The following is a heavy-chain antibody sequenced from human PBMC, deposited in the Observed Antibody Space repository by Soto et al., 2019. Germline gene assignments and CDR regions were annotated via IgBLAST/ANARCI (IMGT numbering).Heavy chain of an antibody. CDR2: ISYDGSNK. J-gene: IGHJ6*02. V-gene: IGHV3-30*18. CDR3: AKDLVFWSGYDYYGMDV. Sequence: QVQLVESGGGVVQPGRSLRLSCAASGFTFSSYDMHWVRQAPGKGLEWVAVISYDGSNKYYADSVKGRFTISRDNSMNTLYLQMNSLRAEDTAVYYCAKDLVFWSGYDYYGMDVWGQGTTVTVSS. CDR1: GFTFSSYD. D-gene: IGHD3-3*01.